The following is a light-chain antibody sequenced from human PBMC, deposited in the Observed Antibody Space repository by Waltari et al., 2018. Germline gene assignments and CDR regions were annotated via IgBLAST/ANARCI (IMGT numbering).Light chain of an antibody. V-gene: IGKV1-33*01. CDR1: QDITNY. Sequence: DIQMTQSPSPLSASVGDRVHITCQASQDITNYLNWYQQTPGKAPKLLIYDASNLETGVPSRFSGGGSGTNFTFTISSLQPEDIATYYCQQYDSLPLTFGGGTKVEIK. CDR2: DAS. J-gene: IGKJ4*01. CDR3: QQYDSLPLT.